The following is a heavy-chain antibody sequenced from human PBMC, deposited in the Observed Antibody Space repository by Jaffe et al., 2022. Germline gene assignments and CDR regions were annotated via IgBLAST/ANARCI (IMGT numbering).Heavy chain of an antibody. V-gene: IGHV4-34*01. D-gene: IGHD2-2*01. CDR1: GGSFSGYY. CDR3: ARVRGKPAAMRYFDY. CDR2: INHSGST. J-gene: IGHJ4*02. Sequence: QVQLQQWGAGLLKPSETLSLTCAVYGGSFSGYYWSWIRQPPGKGLEWIGEINHSGSTNYNPSLKSRVTISVDTSKNQFSLKLSSVTAADTAVYYCARVRGKPAAMRYFDYWGQGTLVTVSS.